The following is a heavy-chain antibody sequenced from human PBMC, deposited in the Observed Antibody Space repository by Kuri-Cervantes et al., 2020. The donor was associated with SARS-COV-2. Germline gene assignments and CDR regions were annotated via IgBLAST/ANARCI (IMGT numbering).Heavy chain of an antibody. CDR1: GGTFSSYA. CDR2: IIPIFGTA. Sequence: SEKVSRKASGGTFSSYAISWVGQAPGQGLEWTGVIIPIFGTANYAQKFQGRVTITADESTSTAYMELSSLRSEDKAVYYFARDGKDASRGYYPVWGQGTLATFPQ. D-gene: IGHD3-22*01. CDR3: ARDGKDASRGYYPV. J-gene: IGHJ4*02. V-gene: IGHV1-69*13.